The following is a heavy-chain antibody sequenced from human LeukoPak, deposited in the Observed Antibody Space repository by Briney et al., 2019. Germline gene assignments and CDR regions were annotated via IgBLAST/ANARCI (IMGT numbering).Heavy chain of an antibody. CDR1: GFTFSSYG. J-gene: IGHJ6*03. Sequence: GRSLRLSCAASGFTFSSYGMHWVRQAPGKGLEWVAFIRYDGSNKYYADSVKGRFTISRDNSKNTLYLQMNSLRAEDTAVYYCAKDGTAYYYMDVWGKGTTVTVSS. D-gene: IGHD5-18*01. CDR2: IRYDGSNK. CDR3: AKDGTAYYYMDV. V-gene: IGHV3-30*02.